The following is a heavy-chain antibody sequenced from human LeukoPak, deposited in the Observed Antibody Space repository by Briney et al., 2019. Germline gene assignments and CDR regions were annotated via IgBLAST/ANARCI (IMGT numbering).Heavy chain of an antibody. CDR2: ITPGGDYT. CDR1: GFTFSTYD. CDR3: AKHQVRSHDY. Sequence: HPGGSLRLSCAASGFTFSTYDMSWLRQAPGKGLEWVAAITPGGDYTLYADSVKGRFTISRDNSKNTMFLLMSSLRAEDTAVYYCAKHQVRSHDYWGQGTLVTVSS. V-gene: IGHV3-23*01. J-gene: IGHJ4*02.